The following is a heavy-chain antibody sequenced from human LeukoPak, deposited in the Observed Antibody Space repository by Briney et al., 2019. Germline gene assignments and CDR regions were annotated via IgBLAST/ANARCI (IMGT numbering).Heavy chain of an antibody. J-gene: IGHJ4*02. CDR1: GYTFSGYY. V-gene: IGHV1-2*02. Sequence: ASVKVSCKASGYTFSGYYMHWVRQVPGQQPEWMGWINPNSGGTKYAEKFEGRVTMTRDKSTTTMYMELRGLTSDDMAVYYCARDGASWGGCHDLDYWGQGTLVTVSS. D-gene: IGHD3-3*01. CDR3: ARDGASWGGCHDLDY. CDR2: INPNSGGT.